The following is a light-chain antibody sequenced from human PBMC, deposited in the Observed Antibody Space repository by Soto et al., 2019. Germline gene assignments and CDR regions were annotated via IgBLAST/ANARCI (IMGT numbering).Light chain of an antibody. CDR1: QSVTTF. Sequence: EIVLTQSPATLSLSPGERATLSCRVSQSVTTFLAWYQQKPGQAPRLLIYDASHRATGIPARFSGSGSGTDFTLTSSSLEPEDFAVYYCQQRSNWPLTFGGGNKVEIK. CDR3: QQRSNWPLT. V-gene: IGKV3-11*01. J-gene: IGKJ4*01. CDR2: DAS.